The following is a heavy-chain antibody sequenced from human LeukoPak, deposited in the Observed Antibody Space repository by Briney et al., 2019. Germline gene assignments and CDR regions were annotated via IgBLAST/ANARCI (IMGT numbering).Heavy chain of an antibody. Sequence: PSETLSLTCAVYGGSFSGYYWSWIRQPPGKGLEWIGEINHSGSTNYNPSLKSRVTISVDTSKNQFSLKLSSVTAADTAVYYCARAIGYCSSTSCYTAWFDPWGQGTLVTVSS. D-gene: IGHD2-2*02. CDR2: INHSGST. J-gene: IGHJ5*02. CDR3: ARAIGYCSSTSCYTAWFDP. CDR1: GGSFSGYY. V-gene: IGHV4-34*01.